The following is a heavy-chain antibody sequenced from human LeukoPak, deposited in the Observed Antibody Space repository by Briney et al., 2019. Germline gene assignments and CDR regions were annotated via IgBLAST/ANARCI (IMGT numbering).Heavy chain of an antibody. CDR2: IYYTGST. V-gene: IGHV4-31*03. CDR1: GGSISSGGYY. D-gene: IGHD4-17*01. CDR3: ARGGTVTTPNY. J-gene: IGHJ4*02. Sequence: SETLSLTCTVSGGSISSGGYYWNWIRQHPGKGLEWIGCIYYTGSTYYNPSLKSRVTISVDTSKNQFSLNLSSMTAADTAVYYCARGGTVTTPNYWGQGTLVTVSS.